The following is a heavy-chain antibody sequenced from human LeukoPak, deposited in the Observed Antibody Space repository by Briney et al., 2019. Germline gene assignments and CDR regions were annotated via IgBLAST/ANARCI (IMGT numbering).Heavy chain of an antibody. Sequence: GGSLRLSCAASGFTFSSYGMHWVRQAPGKGLEWVAVISYDGSNKYYADSVKGRFTISRDNSKNTLYLQMNSLRAEDTAVYYCAKDKDSYGYFDYWGQGTLVTVSS. V-gene: IGHV3-30*18. CDR2: ISYDGSNK. D-gene: IGHD5-18*01. CDR3: AKDKDSYGYFDY. J-gene: IGHJ4*02. CDR1: GFTFSSYG.